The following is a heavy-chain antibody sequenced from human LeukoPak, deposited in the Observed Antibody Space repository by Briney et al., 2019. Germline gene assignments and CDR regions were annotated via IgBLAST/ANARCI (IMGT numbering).Heavy chain of an antibody. J-gene: IGHJ4*02. CDR2: ISGSGDST. CDR3: AKGYTSGWYFFDY. Sequence: GGSLRLSCAASGFTFSSYAMSWVRQAPGKGLEWVSDISGSGDSTFYADSVKGRFTISRDNSKNTMYLQMNSLRAEDTAVYYCAKGYTSGWYFFDYWGQGTLVTVSS. V-gene: IGHV3-23*01. D-gene: IGHD6-19*01. CDR1: GFTFSSYA.